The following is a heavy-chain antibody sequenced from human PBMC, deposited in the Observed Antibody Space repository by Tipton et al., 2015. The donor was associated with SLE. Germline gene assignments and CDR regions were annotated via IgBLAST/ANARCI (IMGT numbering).Heavy chain of an antibody. D-gene: IGHD3-3*01. J-gene: IGHJ4*02. CDR3: ARDRGGGFGVVNY. CDR2: IKQDGTEK. Sequence: SLRLSCATSRFTFSNYWTSWVRQAPGKGLEWVANIKQDGTEKYYVDSVKGRFTISRDNAKNSLYLQMSSLRAEDTAVYYCARDRGGGFGVVNYWGQGTLVTVSS. CDR1: RFTFSNYW. V-gene: IGHV3-7*01.